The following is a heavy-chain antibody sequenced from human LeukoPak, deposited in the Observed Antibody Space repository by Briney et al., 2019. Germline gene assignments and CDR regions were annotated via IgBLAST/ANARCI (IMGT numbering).Heavy chain of an antibody. CDR1: GYSFTSYW. D-gene: IGHD3-22*01. Sequence: GESLKISCKGSGYSFTSYWIGWVRQMPGKGLEWMGIIYPGDSDTRYGPSFQGQVTISADRSISTAYLQWSSLKASDTAMYYCASPSYYYDSSGYSLVLDRNRHHDAFDIWGQGTMVTVSS. CDR2: IYPGDSDT. CDR3: ASPSYYYDSSGYSLVLDRNRHHDAFDI. V-gene: IGHV5-51*01. J-gene: IGHJ3*02.